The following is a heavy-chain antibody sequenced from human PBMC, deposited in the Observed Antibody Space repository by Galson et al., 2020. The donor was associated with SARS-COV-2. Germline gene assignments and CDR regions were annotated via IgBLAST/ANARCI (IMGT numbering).Heavy chain of an antibody. D-gene: IGHD1-26*01. CDR1: GGTFSSYA. J-gene: IGHJ4*02. CDR2: IIPIFGTA. V-gene: IGHV1-69*05. Sequence: ASVKVSCRASGGTFSSYAISWVRQAPGQGLEWMGGIIPIFGTANYAQKFQGRVTITTDESTSTAYMELSSLRSEDTAVYYCARGSGSYARLGYWGQGTLVTVSS. CDR3: ARGSGSYARLGY.